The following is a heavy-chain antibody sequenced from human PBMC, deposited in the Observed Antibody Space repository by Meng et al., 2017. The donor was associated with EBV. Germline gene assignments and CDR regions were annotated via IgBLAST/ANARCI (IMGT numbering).Heavy chain of an antibody. CDR2: INVGVGYT. CDR1: GYACTSYI. J-gene: IGHJ4*02. V-gene: IGHV1-3*01. CDR3: VRGPPVGVPGPGDY. Sequence: VQLVQSGAVVKKPGASVKVSCKASGYACTSYILHWVRQAPGQRLEWMGWINVGVGYTKYSQKFQGRVTISSDTSATTGYMELSSLRSEDTAVYYCVRGPPVGVPGPGDYWGQGTLVTVSS. D-gene: IGHD2-21*01.